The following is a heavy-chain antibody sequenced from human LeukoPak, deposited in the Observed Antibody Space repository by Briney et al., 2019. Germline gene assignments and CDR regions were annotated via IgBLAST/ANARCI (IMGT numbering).Heavy chain of an antibody. V-gene: IGHV3-9*01. Sequence: PGRSLRLSCAASGFTFDDYAMHWVRQAPGKGLEWVSGISWSSGSIGYADSVKGRFTISRDNAKNSLYLQMNSLRAEDTALYYCAKDMRSHSSGCHRWGQGTLVTVSS. J-gene: IGHJ4*02. CDR1: GFTFDDYA. D-gene: IGHD6-19*01. CDR3: AKDMRSHSSGCHR. CDR2: ISWSSGSI.